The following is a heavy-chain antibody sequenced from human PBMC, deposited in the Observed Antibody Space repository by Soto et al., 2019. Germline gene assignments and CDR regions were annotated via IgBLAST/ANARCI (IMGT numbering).Heavy chain of an antibody. Sequence: PGGSLRLCCAASGLTFSSYGMHWVRQAPGKGLEWVAVISYDGSNKYYADSVKGRFTISRDNSKNTLYLQMNSLRAEDTAVYYCAKEGYDFWSGNNYGMDVWGQGTTVTVSS. CDR3: AKEGYDFWSGNNYGMDV. CDR2: ISYDGSNK. CDR1: GLTFSSYG. V-gene: IGHV3-30*18. D-gene: IGHD3-3*01. J-gene: IGHJ6*02.